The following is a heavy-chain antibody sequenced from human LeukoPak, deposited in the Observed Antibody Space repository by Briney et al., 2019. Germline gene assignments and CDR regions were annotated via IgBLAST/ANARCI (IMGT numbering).Heavy chain of an antibody. CDR2: IIPILGIA. J-gene: IGHJ4*02. CDR1: GGTFSSYT. V-gene: IGHV1-69*04. D-gene: IGHD6-13*01. Sequence: SVKVSCKASGGTFSSYTISWVRQAPGQGLEWMGRIIPILGIANYAQKFQGRVTITADKSTSTAYMELSSLRSEDTAVYYCARDQVEAAAGTWDYWGQGTLVTVSS. CDR3: ARDQVEAAAGTWDY.